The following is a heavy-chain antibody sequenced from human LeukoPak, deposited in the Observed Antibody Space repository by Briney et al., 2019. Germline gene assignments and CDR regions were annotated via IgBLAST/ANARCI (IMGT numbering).Heavy chain of an antibody. D-gene: IGHD3-22*01. CDR1: GFTVSSNY. CDR3: AKEGLNYYDSSGYYGSY. V-gene: IGHV3-66*01. CDR2: IYSGGST. Sequence: GGSLRLSCAASGFTVSSNYMSWVRQAPGKGLEWVSVIYSGGSTYYADSVKGRFTISRDNSKNTLYLQMNSLRAEDTAVYYCAKEGLNYYDSSGYYGSYWGQGTLVTVSS. J-gene: IGHJ4*02.